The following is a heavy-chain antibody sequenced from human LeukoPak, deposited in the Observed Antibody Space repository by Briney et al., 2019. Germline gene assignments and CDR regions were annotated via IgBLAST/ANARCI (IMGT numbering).Heavy chain of an antibody. V-gene: IGHV3-7*01. J-gene: IGHJ4*02. CDR1: GLTFSTYW. D-gene: IGHD6-13*01. CDR3: ARDSAGNDY. CDR2: IKQVGSEK. Sequence: GGSLRLSCEASGLTFSTYWMSWIRHGPGKGLEWVANIKQVGSEKYYVDSVKGRFSISRDNAQNSLYLQMNSLRAEDTAMYYCARDSAGNDYWGQGTLVTVSS.